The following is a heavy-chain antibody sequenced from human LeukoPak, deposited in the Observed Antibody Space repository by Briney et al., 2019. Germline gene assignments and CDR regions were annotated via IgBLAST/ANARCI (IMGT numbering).Heavy chain of an antibody. J-gene: IGHJ3*02. D-gene: IGHD2-15*01. CDR2: INHSGST. CDR3: AMEEDCSGGICYLGNAFNI. Sequence: SETLSLTCAVYGGSFSGYNWSWIRQRPGKGLEWIGEINHSGSTNYNASLKSRVTISVDTSKNQFSLKLSSVTAADTAVYFCAMEEDCSGGICYLGNAFNIWGQGTMVTVSS. CDR1: GGSFSGYN. V-gene: IGHV4-34*01.